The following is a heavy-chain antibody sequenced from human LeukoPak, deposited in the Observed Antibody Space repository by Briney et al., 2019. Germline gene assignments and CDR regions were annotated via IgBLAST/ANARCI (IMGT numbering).Heavy chain of an antibody. CDR2: ISAYNGNT. D-gene: IGHD3-10*02. J-gene: IGHJ5*02. V-gene: IGHV1-18*01. Sequence: ASVKVSCKASGYTFTSYGISWVRQPPGQGLEWMGWISAYNGNTNYAQKLQGRVTMTTDTSTSTAYMELRSLRSDDTAVYYCARDPRIFRVRGVIDNWFDPWGQGTLVTVSS. CDR1: GYTFTSYG. CDR3: ARDPRIFRVRGVIDNWFDP.